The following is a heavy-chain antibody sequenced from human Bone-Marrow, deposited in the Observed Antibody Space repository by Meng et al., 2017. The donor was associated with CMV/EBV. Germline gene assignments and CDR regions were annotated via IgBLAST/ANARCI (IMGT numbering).Heavy chain of an antibody. Sequence: GGSLRLSCAASGLTVSSNFMSWVRQAPGKGLEWVSVIYRGGTTFYADSVKGRFTISRDNSKNTLYLQMNSLRAEDTAVYYCASEPAAIPGALDYWGQGTLVTVSS. CDR3: ASEPAAIPGALDY. CDR1: GLTVSSNF. J-gene: IGHJ4*02. V-gene: IGHV3-53*05. D-gene: IGHD2-2*01. CDR2: IYRGGTT.